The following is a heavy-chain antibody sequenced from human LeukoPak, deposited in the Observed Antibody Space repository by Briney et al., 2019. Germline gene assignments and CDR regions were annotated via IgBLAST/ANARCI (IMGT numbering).Heavy chain of an antibody. CDR3: ARGRATPDSYDSSGYYHLAVDY. CDR1: GGSFSGYY. CDR2: INHSGST. Sequence: SETLSLTCAVYGGSFSGYYWSWIRQPPGKGLEWIGEINHSGSTNYNPSLKSRVTISVDTSKNQFSLKLSSVTAADTAVYYCARGRATPDSYDSSGYYHLAVDYWGQGTLVTVSS. V-gene: IGHV4-34*01. J-gene: IGHJ4*02. D-gene: IGHD3-22*01.